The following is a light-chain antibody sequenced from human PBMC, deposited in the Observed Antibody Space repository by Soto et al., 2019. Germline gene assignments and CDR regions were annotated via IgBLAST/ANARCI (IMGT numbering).Light chain of an antibody. Sequence: DGVMTQSPLSLPVTLGQPASISCKSSQSLVIDGNTYLNWFQQRPGQSPRRIIYKVSNRDSGVPARFIGSGSGTDFTVKISRVEAEDVGVYYCMQGTHWPPRITFGQGTRLELK. CDR2: KVS. CDR1: QSLVIDGNTY. CDR3: MQGTHWPPRIT. J-gene: IGKJ5*01. V-gene: IGKV2-30*01.